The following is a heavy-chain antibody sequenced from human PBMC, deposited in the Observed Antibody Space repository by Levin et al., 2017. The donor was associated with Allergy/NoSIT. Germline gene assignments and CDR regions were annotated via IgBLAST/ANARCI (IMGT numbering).Heavy chain of an antibody. CDR1: GASISSSSYY. V-gene: IGHV4-39*01. CDR2: IYYSGST. D-gene: IGHD6-19*01. Sequence: SETLSLTCTVSGASISSSSYYWGWIRQPPGKGLEWIGSIYYSGSTYYNPSLKSRVTISVDTSKNQFSLKLSSVTAADTAVYYCARTQWLGHFDYWGQGTLVTVSS. CDR3: ARTQWLGHFDY. J-gene: IGHJ4*02.